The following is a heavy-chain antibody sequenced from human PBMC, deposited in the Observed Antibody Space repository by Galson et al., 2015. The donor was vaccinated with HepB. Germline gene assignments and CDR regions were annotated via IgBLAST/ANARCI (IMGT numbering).Heavy chain of an antibody. V-gene: IGHV1-18*04. D-gene: IGHD6-19*01. CDR3: AREPSGWYSLNDAFDI. CDR2: ISAYNGNT. CDR1: GYTFTSYG. J-gene: IGHJ3*02. Sequence: SVKVSCKASGYTFTSYGISWVRQAPGQGLEWMGWISAYNGNTNYAQKLQGRVTMTTDTSTSTAYMELRSLRSDDTAVYYCAREPSGWYSLNDAFDIWGQGTMVTVSS.